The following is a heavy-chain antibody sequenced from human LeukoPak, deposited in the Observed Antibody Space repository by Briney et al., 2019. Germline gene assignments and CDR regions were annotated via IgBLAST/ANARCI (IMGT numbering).Heavy chain of an antibody. J-gene: IGHJ4*02. V-gene: IGHV3-30*18. D-gene: IGHD2-21*02. CDR2: ISYDGSNK. CDR1: GFTFSSYG. CDR3: AKGASRAYCGGDCFY. Sequence: ESGGSLRLSCAASGFTFSSYGMHWVRQAPGKGLEWVAVISYDGSNKYYADSVKGRFTISRDNSKNTLYLQMNSLRAEDTAVYYCAKGASRAYCGGDCFYWGQGTLVTVSS.